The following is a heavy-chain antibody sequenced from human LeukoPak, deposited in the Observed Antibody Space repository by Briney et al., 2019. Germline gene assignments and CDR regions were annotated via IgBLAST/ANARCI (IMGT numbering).Heavy chain of an antibody. J-gene: IGHJ4*02. CDR3: AKGPFSGSYHPFDY. CDR2: IYSGGST. V-gene: IGHV3-53*01. CDR1: GFTVSSNY. D-gene: IGHD1-26*01. Sequence: GGSLRLSCAASGFTVSSNYMSWVRQAPGKGLEWVSVIYSGGSTYYADSVKGRFTISRDNSKNTLYLQMNSLRAEDTAVYYCAKGPFSGSYHPFDYWGQGTLVTVSS.